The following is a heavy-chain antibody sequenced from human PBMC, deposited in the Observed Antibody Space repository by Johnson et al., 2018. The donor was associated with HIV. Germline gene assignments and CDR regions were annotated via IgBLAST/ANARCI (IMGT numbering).Heavy chain of an antibody. CDR3: ARGALSPAAPDAFDI. V-gene: IGHV3-11*04. CDR1: GFIFSDYY. Sequence: QVQLVESGGGLVKPGGSLRLSCAASGFIFSDYYMSWIRQAPGKGLEWVSYISSSGSTIYYADSVKGRFTISRDNAKNSLYLQMGSLRAEDMAVNYCARGALSPAAPDAFDIWGQGTMVTVSS. J-gene: IGHJ3*02. CDR2: ISSSGSTI. D-gene: IGHD6-13*01.